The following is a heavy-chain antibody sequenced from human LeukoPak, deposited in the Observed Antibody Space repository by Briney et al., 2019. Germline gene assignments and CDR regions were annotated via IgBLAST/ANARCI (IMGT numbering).Heavy chain of an antibody. CDR2: IKQDGSEK. Sequence: GGSLRLSCAASGFTFNSYWMSWVRQAPGKGLEWVANIKQDGSEKYYVDSVKGRFTISRDNAKNSLYLQMNSLRAEDTAVYYCAREAGILTGYYPAWADYGMDVWGQGTTVTVSS. CDR1: GFTFNSYW. J-gene: IGHJ6*02. D-gene: IGHD3-9*01. V-gene: IGHV3-7*01. CDR3: AREAGILTGYYPAWADYGMDV.